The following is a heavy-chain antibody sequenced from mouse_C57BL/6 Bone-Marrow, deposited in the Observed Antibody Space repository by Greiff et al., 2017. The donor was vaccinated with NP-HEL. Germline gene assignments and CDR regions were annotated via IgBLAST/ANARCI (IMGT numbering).Heavy chain of an antibody. CDR2: IDPENGDT. Sequence: VQLQQPGAELVRPGASVKLSCTASGFNIKDDYMHWVKQRPEQGLEWIGWIDPENGDTESASKFQGKATITADTSSNTAYLQLSSLTSEDTAVYYCTTGDSSGVAYWGQGTLVTVSA. V-gene: IGHV14-4*01. D-gene: IGHD3-2*02. CDR3: TTGDSSGVAY. J-gene: IGHJ3*01. CDR1: GFNIKDDY.